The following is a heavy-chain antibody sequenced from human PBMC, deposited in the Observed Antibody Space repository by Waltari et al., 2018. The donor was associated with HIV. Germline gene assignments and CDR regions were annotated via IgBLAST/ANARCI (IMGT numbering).Heavy chain of an antibody. J-gene: IGHJ4*02. CDR3: ARDFQLVFFAAPGSYYFDY. CDR1: GYTFTSYG. V-gene: IGHV1-18*01. Sequence: QVQLVQSGAEVMKPGASVKVSCKASGYTFTSYGINWVRQAPGQGLEWMAWISTYNGNTNYTQKLQGRGTVTTDTSTSTAYLELRSMKSDDTAVYYCARDFQLVFFAAPGSYYFDYWGQGTLVTVSS. CDR2: ISTYNGNT. D-gene: IGHD6-13*01.